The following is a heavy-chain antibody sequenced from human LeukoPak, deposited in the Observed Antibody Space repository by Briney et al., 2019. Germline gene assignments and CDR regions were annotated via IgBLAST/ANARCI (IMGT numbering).Heavy chain of an antibody. CDR1: GYTFTSYG. D-gene: IGHD5-24*01. CDR3: ARTPRNGYIEGY. Sequence: ASVKVSCKTSGYTFTSYGISWVRQAPGQGLEWMGWISAYNGDTNYAQKLQGRVTMTTDTSTNTAYMELTSLRSEDTAVYYCARTPRNGYIEGYWGQGTLVTVSS. J-gene: IGHJ4*02. CDR2: ISAYNGDT. V-gene: IGHV1-18*01.